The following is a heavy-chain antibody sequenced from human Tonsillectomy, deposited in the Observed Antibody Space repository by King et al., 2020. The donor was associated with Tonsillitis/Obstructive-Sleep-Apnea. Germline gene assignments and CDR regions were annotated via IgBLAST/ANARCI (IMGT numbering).Heavy chain of an antibody. D-gene: IGHD1-1*01. V-gene: IGHV4-34*01. J-gene: IGHJ4*02. CDR1: GGSFSGDY. CDR3: ARGSPGTELDY. CDR2: INHRGST. Sequence: VQLQQWGAGLLKPSETLSLTCAVYGGSFSGDYWSWIRQPPGKGLEWIGEINHRGSTNYNPYLKRRVPISVDTSKNQFSLKLSSVTAADTAVYYCARGSPGTELDYWGQGTLVTVSS.